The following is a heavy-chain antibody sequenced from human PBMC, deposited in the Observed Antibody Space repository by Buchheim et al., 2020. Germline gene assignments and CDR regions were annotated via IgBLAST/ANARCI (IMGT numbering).Heavy chain of an antibody. V-gene: IGHV3-7*01. J-gene: IGHJ4*02. CDR2: TNGDGSAK. CDR1: GFTLSTYW. CDR3: VSSGGY. Sequence: EVQLVESGGGLVQPGGSLRLSCVASGFTLSTYWMTWVRQAPGKELEWVATTNGDGSAKNHVDSVKGRFIISNDRTENSLSLQMNSLRAEDTAVYYCVSSGGYWGQGTL. D-gene: IGHD3-16*01.